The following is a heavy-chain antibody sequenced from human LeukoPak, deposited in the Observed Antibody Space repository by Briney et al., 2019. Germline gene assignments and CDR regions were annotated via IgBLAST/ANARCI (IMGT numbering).Heavy chain of an antibody. CDR1: GGSLSSGDYY. J-gene: IGHJ4*02. Sequence: PSQTLSLTCTVSGGSLSSGDYYWSWIRQPPGKGLEWIGYIYYSGSTYYNPSLKSRVTISVDTSKNQFSLKLSSVTAGDTAVYYCATAGYYYDSSGPPGYWGQGTLVTVSS. CDR3: ATAGYYYDSSGPPGY. D-gene: IGHD3-22*01. V-gene: IGHV4-30-4*08. CDR2: IYYSGST.